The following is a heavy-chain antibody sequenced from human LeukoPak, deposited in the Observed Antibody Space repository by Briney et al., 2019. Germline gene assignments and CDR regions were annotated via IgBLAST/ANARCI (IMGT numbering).Heavy chain of an antibody. Sequence: ASLKVSCKASGYTFTRYYMHCVRQAPGQGLEWRGWINPNSGGTNYAQKFQGRVTMTRDTSISTAYMELSRLRSDDTAVYYCARAEYDFWSGYYPGVDYYYMDVWGKGTTVTVSS. J-gene: IGHJ6*03. CDR1: GYTFTRYY. D-gene: IGHD3-3*01. CDR3: ARAEYDFWSGYYPGVDYYYMDV. CDR2: INPNSGGT. V-gene: IGHV1-2*02.